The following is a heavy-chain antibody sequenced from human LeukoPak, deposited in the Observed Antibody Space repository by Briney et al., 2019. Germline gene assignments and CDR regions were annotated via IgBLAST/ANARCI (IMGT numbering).Heavy chain of an antibody. Sequence: PWGSLRLSCAASGFTFSSYGMSWVRQAPGKGLDWVSARGGDGGSTSADSVKGRFTISRDNSKNTLYLQMNRLRADDAATYHCAIALNYWYFDLWGRGNLVTVSS. CDR3: AIALNYWYFDL. CDR1: GFTFSSYG. CDR2: RGGDGGST. J-gene: IGHJ2*01. V-gene: IGHV3-23*01.